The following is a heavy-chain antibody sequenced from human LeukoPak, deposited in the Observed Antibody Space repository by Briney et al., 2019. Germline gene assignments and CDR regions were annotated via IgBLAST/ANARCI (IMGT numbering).Heavy chain of an antibody. D-gene: IGHD6-13*01. CDR2: IYYSGST. J-gene: IGHJ3*02. Sequence: SETLSLTCTVSGGSISSSSYYWGWIRQPPGKGLEWIGSIYYSGSTYYNPSLKSRVTISVDTSKNQFSLKLSSVTAADTAVYYCADEVHSSSWYFAAFDIWGQGTMVTVSS. V-gene: IGHV4-39*07. CDR3: ADEVHSSSWYFAAFDI. CDR1: GGSISSSSYY.